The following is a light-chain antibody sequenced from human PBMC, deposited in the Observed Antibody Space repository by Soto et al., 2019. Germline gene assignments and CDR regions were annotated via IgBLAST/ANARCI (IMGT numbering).Light chain of an antibody. CDR2: ENN. CDR3: GTWDRSLSAGV. J-gene: IGLJ3*02. Sequence: QSVLTQPPSVSGAPGQKVTISGSGSSSNIGNNYVSLYQQLPGTAPKLLIYENNKRPEGIPDRFSGSNSGTSATLGITGLPTGDEGDYYCGTWDRSLSAGVFGGGTKKTVL. V-gene: IGLV1-51*02. CDR1: SSNIGNNY.